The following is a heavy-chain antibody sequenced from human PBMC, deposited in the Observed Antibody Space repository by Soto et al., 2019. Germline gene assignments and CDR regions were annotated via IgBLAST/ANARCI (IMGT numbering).Heavy chain of an antibody. CDR1: FDSITFAADS. Sequence: LSLTFAVSFDSITFAADSLSWIRLPPGKVLEWIGGYLYHSGAAYYSPSLKGRVTISIDIPNNRLSLKLTSVTAADTAIYYCARDGAWRGLDVWGQGTTVTVSS. CDR3: ARDGAWRGLDV. J-gene: IGHJ6*02. CDR2: LYHSGAA. D-gene: IGHD1-26*01. V-gene: IGHV4-30-2*01.